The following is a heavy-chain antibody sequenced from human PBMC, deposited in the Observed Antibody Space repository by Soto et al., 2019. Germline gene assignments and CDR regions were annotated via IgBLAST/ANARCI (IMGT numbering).Heavy chain of an antibody. D-gene: IGHD6-13*01. J-gene: IGHJ6*02. Sequence: SETLSLTCAVYGGSFSGYYWSWIRQPPGKGLEWIGEINHSGSTNYNPSLKSRVTISVDTSKNQFSLKPSSVTAADTAVYYCARGLRRGSSWYTPYYYYGMDVWGQGTTVTVSS. CDR3: ARGLRRGSSWYTPYYYYGMDV. CDR1: GGSFSGYY. V-gene: IGHV4-34*01. CDR2: INHSGST.